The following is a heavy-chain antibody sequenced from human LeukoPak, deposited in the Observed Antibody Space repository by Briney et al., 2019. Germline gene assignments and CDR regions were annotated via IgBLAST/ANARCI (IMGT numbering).Heavy chain of an antibody. J-gene: IGHJ4*02. CDR2: ISWNSGSI. V-gene: IGHV3-9*01. D-gene: IGHD3-22*01. CDR3: AKDFYDSSGYLDY. Sequence: PGGSLRLSCAASGFTVSSNYMSWVRQAPGKGLEWVSGISWNSGSIGYADSVKGRFTISRDNAKNSLYLQMNSLRAEDTALYYCAKDFYDSSGYLDYWGQGTLVTVSS. CDR1: GFTVSSNY.